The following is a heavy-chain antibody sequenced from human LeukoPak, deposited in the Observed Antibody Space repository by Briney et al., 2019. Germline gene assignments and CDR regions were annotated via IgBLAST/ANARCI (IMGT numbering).Heavy chain of an antibody. D-gene: IGHD3-10*01. CDR2: ISTYNGNT. CDR1: GYTFTTYG. Sequence: ASVKVSCKASGYTFTTYGISWVRQAPGQGLEWLGWISTYNGNTNYAQKFQGRVTMTTDTSTSTAYKELRSLSSDDAAMYYCARDGAGTWNDYWGQGTLVTVSS. V-gene: IGHV1-18*01. J-gene: IGHJ4*02. CDR3: ARDGAGTWNDY.